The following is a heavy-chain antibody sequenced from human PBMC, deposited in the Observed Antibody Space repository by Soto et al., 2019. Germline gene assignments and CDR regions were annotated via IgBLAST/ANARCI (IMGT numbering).Heavy chain of an antibody. CDR2: INYSGNT. V-gene: IGHV4-39*01. Sequence: QLQLQESGPGLVKPSETLSLTCTVSGGSISSIYYWGWIRQPPGKGLEWIGNINYSGNTYYKPSLKSRVIISVDTSKNQFSLKLSSVTAADTAVYYCARLNYGNYPIDYWGQGTLVTVSS. CDR3: ARLNYGNYPIDY. CDR1: GGSISSIYY. D-gene: IGHD4-17*01. J-gene: IGHJ4*02.